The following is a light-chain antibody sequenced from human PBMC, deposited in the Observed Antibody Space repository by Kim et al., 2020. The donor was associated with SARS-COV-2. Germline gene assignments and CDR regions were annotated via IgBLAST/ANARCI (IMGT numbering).Light chain of an antibody. V-gene: IGKV1-12*01. J-gene: IGKJ3*01. Sequence: ASVGDRVTITCRASQDISSWLAWYQQKPGKAPNLLIYAASSLQSGVPSRFSGSGSGTEFTLTITSLRAEDFATYYCQQANSFPLTFGPGTKVDIK. CDR1: QDISSW. CDR3: QQANSFPLT. CDR2: AAS.